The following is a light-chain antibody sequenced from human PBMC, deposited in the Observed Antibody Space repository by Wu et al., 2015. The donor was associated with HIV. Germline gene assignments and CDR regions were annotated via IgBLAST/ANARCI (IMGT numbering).Light chain of an antibody. Sequence: AIQLTQSPSSLSASVGDRVSITCRAGQDISSALAWYQQKPGMPPKLLIYDASSLESGVPSRFSGSGSGTDFTLTITSLQSDDYASYYCQQFNSYPRTFGQGTKVEIK. J-gene: IGKJ1*01. CDR2: DAS. CDR1: QDISSA. CDR3: QQFNSYPRT. V-gene: IGKV1-13*02.